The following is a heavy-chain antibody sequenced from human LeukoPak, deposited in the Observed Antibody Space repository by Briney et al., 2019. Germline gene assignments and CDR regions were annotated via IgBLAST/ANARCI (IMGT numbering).Heavy chain of an antibody. CDR2: ISYDGSNK. CDR1: GFTFSSYA. V-gene: IGHV3-30*01. CDR3: ARASSLLHNWFDP. D-gene: IGHD6-13*01. Sequence: GGSLRLSCAASGFTFSSYAMHWVRQAPGKGLEWVAVISYDGSNKYYADSVKGRFTISRDNSKNTLYLQMNSLRAEDTAVYYCARASSLLHNWFDPWGQGTLVTVSS. J-gene: IGHJ5*02.